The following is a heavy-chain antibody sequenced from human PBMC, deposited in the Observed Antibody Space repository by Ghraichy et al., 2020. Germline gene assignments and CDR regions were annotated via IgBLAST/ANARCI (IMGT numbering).Heavy chain of an antibody. Sequence: GGSLRLSCAASGFTFSSYAMSWVRQAPGKGLEWVSAISGSGGSTYYADSVKGRFTISRDNSKNTLYLQMNSLRAEDTAVYYCAKAEGHSTVVPAAAKNWGQGTLVTVSS. J-gene: IGHJ4*02. CDR1: GFTFSSYA. CDR2: ISGSGGST. CDR3: AKAEGHSTVVPAAAKN. D-gene: IGHD2-2*01. V-gene: IGHV3-23*01.